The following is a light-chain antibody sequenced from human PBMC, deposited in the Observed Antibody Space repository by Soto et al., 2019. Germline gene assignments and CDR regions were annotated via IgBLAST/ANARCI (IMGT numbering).Light chain of an antibody. CDR3: RHYNNWPPET. J-gene: IGKJ1*01. CDR1: RTVDGN. V-gene: IGKV3D-15*01. Sequence: EVVLTQSPGTLSLSPGERATLSCRASRTVDGNYLAWYHQKPGQAPRLLIHSASTRAPGIPDRFSGSGSGTEFNLTISSLQSEDFAIYYCRHYNNWPPETFGQGTKVDIK. CDR2: SAS.